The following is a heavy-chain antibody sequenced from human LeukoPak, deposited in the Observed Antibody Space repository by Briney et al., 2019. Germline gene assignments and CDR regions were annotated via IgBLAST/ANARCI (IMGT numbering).Heavy chain of an antibody. CDR1: GYTLTELS. D-gene: IGHD1-26*01. CDR3: ATFKVGATTWAFDI. J-gene: IGHJ3*02. CDR2: FDPEDGET. Sequence: ASVKVSCKVSGYTLTELSMHWVRQAPGKGREWMGGFDPEDGETIYAQKFQGRVTMTEDTSTDTAYMELSSLRSEDTAVYYCATFKVGATTWAFDIWGQGTMVTVSS. V-gene: IGHV1-24*01.